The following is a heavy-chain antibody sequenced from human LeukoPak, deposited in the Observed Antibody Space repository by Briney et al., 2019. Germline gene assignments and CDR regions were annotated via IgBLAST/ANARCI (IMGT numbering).Heavy chain of an antibody. J-gene: IGHJ4*02. V-gene: IGHV4-39*01. CDR1: GDSISNHHYY. CDR3: ARHWIRGGYNYGYGWDDC. CDR2: IFYSGST. D-gene: IGHD5-18*01. Sequence: SETLSLTCTVSGDSISNHHYYWGWIRQSPGKGLEWIGSIFYSGSTYYNPSLKSRVTISADTPKNQFSLKLSSVTAAYTAVYYCARHWIRGGYNYGYGWDDCWGQGTLVGVSS.